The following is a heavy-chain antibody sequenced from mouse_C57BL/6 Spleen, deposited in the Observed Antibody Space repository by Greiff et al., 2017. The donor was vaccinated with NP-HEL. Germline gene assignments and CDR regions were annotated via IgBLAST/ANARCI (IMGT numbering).Heavy chain of an antibody. V-gene: IGHV1-26*01. CDR1: GYTFTDYY. D-gene: IGHD1-1*01. J-gene: IGHJ4*01. Sequence: EVQLQQSGPELVKPGASVKISCKASGYTFTDYYMNWVTQSHGKSLEWIGDINPNNGGTSYNQKFKGKATLTVDKSSSTAYMELRSLTSEDSAVYYCARFSGYYGSSSDYAMDYWGQGTSVTVSS. CDR2: INPNNGGT. CDR3: ARFSGYYGSSSDYAMDY.